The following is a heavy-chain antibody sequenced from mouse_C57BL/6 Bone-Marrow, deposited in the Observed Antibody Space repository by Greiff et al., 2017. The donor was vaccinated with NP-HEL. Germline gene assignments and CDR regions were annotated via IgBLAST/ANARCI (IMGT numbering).Heavy chain of an antibody. V-gene: IGHV1-19*01. CDR1: GYTFTDYY. D-gene: IGHD2-4*01. CDR2: INPYNGGT. J-gene: IGHJ4*01. CDR3: ARKRLRYYAMDY. Sequence: VQLQQSGPVLVKPGASVKMSCKASGYTFTDYYMNWVKQSHGKSLEWIGVINPYNGGTSYNQKFKGKATLTVDKSSSTAYMELNSLTSEDSAVYYCARKRLRYYAMDYWGQGTSVTVSS.